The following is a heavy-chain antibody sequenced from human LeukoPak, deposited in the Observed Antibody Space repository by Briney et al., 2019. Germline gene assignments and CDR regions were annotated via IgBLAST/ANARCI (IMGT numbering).Heavy chain of an antibody. D-gene: IGHD1-14*01. Sequence: SETLSLTCTVSGGSINTYFWSWIRQPPGKGLEWIGYIYYSGSTNYNPSLKSRVTISVDTSKNQFSLKLSSVTAADTAVYYCARDDEFRTLDYWGQGTLVTVSS. V-gene: IGHV4-59*01. CDR2: IYYSGST. CDR3: ARDDEFRTLDY. J-gene: IGHJ4*02. CDR1: GGSINTYF.